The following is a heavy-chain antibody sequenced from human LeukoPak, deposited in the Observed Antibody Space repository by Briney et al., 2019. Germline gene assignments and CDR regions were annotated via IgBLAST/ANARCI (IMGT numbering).Heavy chain of an antibody. J-gene: IGHJ6*03. V-gene: IGHV4-59*08. D-gene: IGHD1-1*01. CDR3: ARGFLRWNRNYYYYMDV. CDR1: GGSISSYY. CDR2: IYYSGST. Sequence: SETLSLTCTVSGGSISSYYWSWIRQPPGKGLEWIGYIYYSGSTDYNPSLKSRVTISVDTSKNQFSLKLSSVTAADTAVYYCARGFLRWNRNYYYYMDVWGKGTTVTVSS.